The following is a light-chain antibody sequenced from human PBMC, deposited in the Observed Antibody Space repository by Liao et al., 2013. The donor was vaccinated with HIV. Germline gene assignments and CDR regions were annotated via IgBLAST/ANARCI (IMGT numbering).Light chain of an antibody. CDR3: QAWDSSTAV. CDR1: KLNNKY. J-gene: IGLJ2*01. V-gene: IGLV3-1*01. CDR2: QDK. Sequence: SYELTQPPSVSVSPGQTASITCSGDKLNNKYVSWYQQKPGQSPILVMFQDKNRPSGIPERFSGSNSGNTATLTISGTQGMDEADYFCQAWDSSTAVFGGGTKLTVL.